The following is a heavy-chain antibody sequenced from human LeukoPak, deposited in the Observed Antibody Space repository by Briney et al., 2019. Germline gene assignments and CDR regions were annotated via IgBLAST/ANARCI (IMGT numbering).Heavy chain of an antibody. J-gene: IGHJ4*02. CDR2: IWYDGSNK. V-gene: IGHV3-33*01. CDR1: GFTFSSYG. CDR3: ARNPRLAYYFDY. Sequence: GGSLRLSCAASGFTFSSYGMHWVRQAPGKGLEWVAVIWYDGSNKYYADSVKGRFTISRDNSKNTLYLQMNSLRAEDTAVYYCARNPRLAYYFDYWGQGTLVTVSS.